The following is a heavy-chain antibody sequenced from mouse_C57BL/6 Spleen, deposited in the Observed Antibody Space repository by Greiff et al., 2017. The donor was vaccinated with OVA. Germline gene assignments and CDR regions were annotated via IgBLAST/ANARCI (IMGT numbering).Heavy chain of an antibody. D-gene: IGHD1-1*01. Sequence: DVQLQESGAELVKPGASVKLSCTASGFNIKDYYMHWVKQRTEQGLEWIGRIDPEDGETKYAPKFQGKATITADTSSNTAYLQLSSLTSEDTAVYYCAREGATTVVAPSWYFDVWGTGTTVTVSS. V-gene: IGHV14-2*01. CDR3: AREGATTVVAPSWYFDV. J-gene: IGHJ1*03. CDR2: IDPEDGET. CDR1: GFNIKDYY.